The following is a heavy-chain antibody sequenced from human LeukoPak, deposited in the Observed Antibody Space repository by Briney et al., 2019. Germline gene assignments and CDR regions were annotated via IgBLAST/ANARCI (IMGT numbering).Heavy chain of an antibody. CDR2: ISTSSSYI. J-gene: IGHJ4*02. V-gene: IGHV3-21*01. CDR3: ARDDNWNDKPFDF. CDR1: GFNLRAYN. Sequence: AGCLRLSCAASGFNLRAYNMNWVRQAPGKGLEWVSSISTSSSYIYYADSVKGRFTISRDNAENSLYLQMHSLRVEDTALYYCARDDNWNDKPFDFWGQGTLVTVSS. D-gene: IGHD1-20*01.